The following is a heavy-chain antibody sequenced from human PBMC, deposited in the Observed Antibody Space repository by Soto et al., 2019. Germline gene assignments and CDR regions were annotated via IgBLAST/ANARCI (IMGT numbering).Heavy chain of an antibody. D-gene: IGHD3-10*01. J-gene: IGHJ4*02. CDR2: IYYSGST. Sequence: SETLSLTCTVSGGSISSYYWSWIRQPPGKGLEWIGYIYYSGSTNYNPSLKSRVTISVDTSKNQFSLKLSSVTAADTAVYYCARVSGKTREYYFDYWGQGTLVTVSS. CDR3: ARVSGKTREYYFDY. CDR1: GGSISSYY. V-gene: IGHV4-59*01.